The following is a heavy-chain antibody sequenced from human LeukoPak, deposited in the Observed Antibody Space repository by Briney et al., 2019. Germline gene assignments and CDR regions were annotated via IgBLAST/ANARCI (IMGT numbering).Heavy chain of an antibody. V-gene: IGHV3-23*01. D-gene: IGHD3-9*01. Sequence: GGSLRLSCAASGFTFSTYAMSWVRQAPGKGLEWVSTISGDGGSTYYADSVKGRFTISRDNSKNTLYLQMNSLRAEDTAVYYCAREGGDYDILTGLFSTKYYFDYWGQGTLVTVSS. J-gene: IGHJ4*02. CDR2: ISGDGGST. CDR3: AREGGDYDILTGLFSTKYYFDY. CDR1: GFTFSTYA.